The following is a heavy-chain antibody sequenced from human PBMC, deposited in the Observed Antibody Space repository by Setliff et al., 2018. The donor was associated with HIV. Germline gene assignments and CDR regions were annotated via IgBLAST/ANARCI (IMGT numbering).Heavy chain of an antibody. CDR1: GYTFTAYY. J-gene: IGHJ4*02. D-gene: IGHD5-18*01. CDR2: ISPSGIST. CDR3: ARTLPQYTNLFDY. V-gene: IGHV1-2*02. Sequence: GASVKVSCKASGYTFTAYYIHWVRQAPGQGLEWMGMISPSGISTRYAQKFQGRVTMTRDTSISTAYMELSRLRSDDTAVYYCARTLPQYTNLFDYWGQGTLVTVSS.